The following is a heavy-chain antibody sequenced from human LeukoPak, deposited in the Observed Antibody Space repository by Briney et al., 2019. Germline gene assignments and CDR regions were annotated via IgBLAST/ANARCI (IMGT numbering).Heavy chain of an antibody. Sequence: GGSLRLSCAASGFTFSSYWMSWVRQAPGKGLEWVANIKQDGSEKYYVDSVKGRFTTSRDNSKNTLYLQMNSLRAEDTAVYYCAKTMVVTANPRAFDIWGQGTMVTVSS. CDR2: IKQDGSEK. V-gene: IGHV3-7*03. CDR3: AKTMVVTANPRAFDI. CDR1: GFTFSSYW. D-gene: IGHD2-21*02. J-gene: IGHJ3*02.